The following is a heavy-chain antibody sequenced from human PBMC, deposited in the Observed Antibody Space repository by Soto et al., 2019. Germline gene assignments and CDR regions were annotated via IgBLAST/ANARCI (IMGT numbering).Heavy chain of an antibody. CDR2: INWNGGST. V-gene: IGHV3-20*04. J-gene: IGHJ6*02. CDR1: GFTFDDYG. D-gene: IGHD2-15*01. Sequence: LRLSCAASGFTFDDYGMSWVRQAPGKGLEWVSAINWNGGSTGYADSVKGRFTISRDNAKNSLYLQMNSLRAEDTALYYCARDPPYCSGGSCYSNYYDAMDVWGQGTTVTVSS. CDR3: ARDPPYCSGGSCYSNYYDAMDV.